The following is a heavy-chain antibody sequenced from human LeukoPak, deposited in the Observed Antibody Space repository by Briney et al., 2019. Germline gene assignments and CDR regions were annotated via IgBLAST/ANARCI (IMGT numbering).Heavy chain of an antibody. CDR1: GGSISSYY. CDR3: ARGDIAFDY. Sequence: SETLSLTCSVSGGSISSYYWSWIRQPPGKGLEWIGYIYYSGSTNYNPSLKSRVTISLGTSKNQFTLQLNSVTPEDAAVDYCARGDIAFDYWGQGILVTVSS. D-gene: IGHD3-9*01. J-gene: IGHJ4*02. CDR2: IYYSGST. V-gene: IGHV4-59*12.